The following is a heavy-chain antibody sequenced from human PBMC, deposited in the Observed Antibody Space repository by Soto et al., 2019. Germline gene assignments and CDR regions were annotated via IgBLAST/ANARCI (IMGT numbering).Heavy chain of an antibody. CDR2: IKSKTDGGTT. CDR3: TTDLSIILTGYHYSPGYYYYMDV. D-gene: IGHD3-9*01. CDR1: GFTFSNAW. Sequence: EVQLVESGGGLVKPGGSLRLSCAASGFTFSNAWMSWVRQAPGKGLEWVGRIKSKTDGGTTDYAAPVKGRFTISRDDSKTPLYRQMNSLKTEKTAVYYCTTDLSIILTGYHYSPGYYYYMDVW. V-gene: IGHV3-15*01. J-gene: IGHJ6*03.